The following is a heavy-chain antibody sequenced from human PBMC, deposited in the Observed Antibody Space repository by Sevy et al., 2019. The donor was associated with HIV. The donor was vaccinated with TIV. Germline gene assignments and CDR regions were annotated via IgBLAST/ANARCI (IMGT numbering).Heavy chain of an antibody. V-gene: IGHV3-30-3*01. J-gene: IGHJ4*02. CDR1: GITFSSHA. CDR3: ARADYGDYSGEFDY. CDR2: ISYDGSNK. Sequence: GGSLRLSCAASGITFSSHAMHWVRQAPGKGLEWVTIISYDGSNKYYADSVKGRFTISRDNSKNAMYLQMNSLRAEDTAVYYCARADYGDYSGEFDYWGQGTLVTVSS. D-gene: IGHD4-17*01.